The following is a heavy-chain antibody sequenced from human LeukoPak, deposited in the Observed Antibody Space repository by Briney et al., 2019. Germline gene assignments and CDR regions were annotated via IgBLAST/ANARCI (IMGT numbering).Heavy chain of an antibody. CDR3: AKDHGTAVAGFYY. Sequence: GGSLRLSYAASGFSLSTYGVSWVRQPPGKGLEWVSGITGTGGSTYYADSVKGRFTVSRDTSKNTLYLQMNSLRAEDTAIYYCAKDHGTAVAGFYYWGQGTLVTVSS. CDR1: GFSLSTYG. D-gene: IGHD6-19*01. J-gene: IGHJ4*02. CDR2: ITGTGGST. V-gene: IGHV3-23*01.